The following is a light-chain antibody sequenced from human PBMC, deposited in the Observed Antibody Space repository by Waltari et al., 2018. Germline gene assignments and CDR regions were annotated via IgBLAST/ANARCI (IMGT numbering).Light chain of an antibody. CDR1: SSDVGSYNQ. CDR3: CSYAGSSRGV. CDR2: DVT. Sequence: QSALTQPASVSGSAGQSFPISSTGTSSDVGSYNQLCWYQQYPDKVPKLLFYDVTKRPSVVSNRFSGFKSGNTASLTIAGLQDEDEADYYCCSYAGSSRGVFGTGTKVTV. J-gene: IGLJ1*01. V-gene: IGLV2-23*02.